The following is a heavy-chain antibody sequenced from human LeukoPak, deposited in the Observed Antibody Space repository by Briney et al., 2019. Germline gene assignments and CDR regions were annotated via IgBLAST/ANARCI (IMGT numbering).Heavy chain of an antibody. CDR1: GYTFTSYG. V-gene: IGHV1-8*02. Sequence: ASVKVSCKASGYTFTSYGISWVRQAPGQGLEWMGWMNPNSGNTGYAQKFQGRVTMTRNTSTSTAYIDLSSLRSEDTAVYYCAALQRYCSGGSCYSYFQHWGQGTLVTVSS. J-gene: IGHJ1*01. D-gene: IGHD2-15*01. CDR2: MNPNSGNT. CDR3: AALQRYCSGGSCYSYFQH.